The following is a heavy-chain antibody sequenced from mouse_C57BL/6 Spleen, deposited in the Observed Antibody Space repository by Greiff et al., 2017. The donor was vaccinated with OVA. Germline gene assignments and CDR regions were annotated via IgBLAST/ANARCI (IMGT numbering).Heavy chain of an antibody. V-gene: IGHV1-26*01. Sequence: VQLQQSGPELVKPGASVKISCKASGYTFTDYYMNWVKQSHGKSLEWIGDINPNNGGTSYNQKFKGKATLTVDKSSSTAYMELRSLTSEDSAVYYCARRGWLLPYYFDYWGQGTTLTVSS. J-gene: IGHJ2*01. CDR1: GYTFTDYY. CDR3: ARRGWLLPYYFDY. D-gene: IGHD2-3*01. CDR2: INPNNGGT.